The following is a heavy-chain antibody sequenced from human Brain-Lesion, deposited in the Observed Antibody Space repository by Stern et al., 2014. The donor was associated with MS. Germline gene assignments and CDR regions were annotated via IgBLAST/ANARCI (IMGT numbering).Heavy chain of an antibody. J-gene: IGHJ4*02. D-gene: IGHD1-14*01. Sequence: QLEESGGDLVQPGRSLRLSCAAFGFPFDDYAMHWVRLVPGQGLEGCAGLGWNSGTIGYADSVKGRFTTSRDNAYSSLYLQMNSLRPEDTALYYCARDITGSSAYFAYWGQGTLVTVSS. V-gene: IGHV3-9*01. CDR1: GFPFDDYA. CDR3: ARDITGSSAYFAY. CDR2: LGWNSGTI.